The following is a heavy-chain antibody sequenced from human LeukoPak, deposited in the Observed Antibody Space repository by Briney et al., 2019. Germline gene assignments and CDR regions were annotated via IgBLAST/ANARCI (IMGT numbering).Heavy chain of an antibody. V-gene: IGHV4-30-4*01. CDR3: AGDKLVKAGNTWLHYGMDV. J-gene: IGHJ6*02. Sequence: SQTLSLTCSVSAGSITSGDYWWPWLRQPPWKGLEWIGYSYYSESAHYNPSLENRLSISVDTSKNQFSLRLSAVTAADTAVYYCAGDKLVKAGNTWLHYGMDVWGQGTTVTVAS. CDR2: SYYSESA. CDR1: AGSITSGDYW. D-gene: IGHD2-21*01.